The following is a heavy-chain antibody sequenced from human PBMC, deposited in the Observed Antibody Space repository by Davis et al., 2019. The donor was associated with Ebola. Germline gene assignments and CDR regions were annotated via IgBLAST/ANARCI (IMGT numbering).Heavy chain of an antibody. V-gene: IGHV4-39*07. D-gene: IGHD1-26*01. CDR1: GGSISSSSYY. CDR3: ARGYYSWFDP. Sequence: MPSETLSLTCTVSGGSISSSSYYWGWIRQPPGKGLEWIGSIYYSGSTNYNPSLKSRVTISVDTSKNQFSLKLSSVTAADTAVYYCARGYYSWFDPWGQGTLVTVSS. J-gene: IGHJ5*02. CDR2: IYYSGST.